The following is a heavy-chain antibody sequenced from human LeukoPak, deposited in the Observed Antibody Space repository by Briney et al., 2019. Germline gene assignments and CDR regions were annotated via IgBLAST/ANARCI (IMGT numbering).Heavy chain of an antibody. J-gene: IGHJ5*02. Sequence: PGGSLRLSCAASGFTFSSYGMHWVRQAPGKGLEWVAVISYDGSNKYYADSVKGRFTISRDNSKNMLYLQMNSLRAEDTAVYYCARGRGYSQSNWVDPWGQGTMVTVSA. CDR2: ISYDGSNK. CDR1: GFTFSSYG. V-gene: IGHV3-30*03. CDR3: ARGRGYSQSNWVDP. D-gene: IGHD5-18*01.